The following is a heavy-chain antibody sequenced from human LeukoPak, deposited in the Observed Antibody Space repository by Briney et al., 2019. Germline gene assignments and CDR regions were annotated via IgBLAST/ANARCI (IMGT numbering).Heavy chain of an antibody. CDR2: IYYSGST. CDR3: ARSKDYGDYGRWFDP. V-gene: IGHV4-59*08. CDR1: GGSISSYY. Sequence: SDTLSLTCTVSGGSISSYYWSWIRKPPGKGLERIGHIYYSGSTNYNPSLKSRVTISVDTSKNQFSLKLSSVTAADTAVYYCARSKDYGDYGRWFDPWGQGTLVTVS. J-gene: IGHJ5*02. D-gene: IGHD4-17*01.